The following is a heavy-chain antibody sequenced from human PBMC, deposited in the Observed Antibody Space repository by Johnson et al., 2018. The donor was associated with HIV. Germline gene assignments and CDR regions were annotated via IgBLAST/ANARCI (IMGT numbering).Heavy chain of an antibody. D-gene: IGHD1-26*01. V-gene: IGHV3-66*01. J-gene: IGHJ3*02. CDR2: IYSGGSS. CDR3: ARDWGGSQAFDI. CDR1: GFTFDDYA. Sequence: VQLMESGGGLVQPGRSLRLSCAASGFTFDDYAMHWVRQAPVQGLEWVSVIYSGGSSYYADSAKGRFTISRDNSKNTLYLQMNSLRAEDTAVYYCARDWGGSQAFDIWGQGTMVTVSS.